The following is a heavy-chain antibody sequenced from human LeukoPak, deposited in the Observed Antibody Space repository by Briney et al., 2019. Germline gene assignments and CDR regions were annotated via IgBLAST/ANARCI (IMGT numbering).Heavy chain of an antibody. CDR3: ARRYCSSTSCTLDY. Sequence: NPGGSLRLSCAPSGFTFTTYEMNWVRQAPGKGLEWVSHISGSGGAIYYADSVKGPFTISRDNAKNSLYLQMSSLRVEDTAVYYCARRYCSSTSCTLDYWGQGTLVTVSS. V-gene: IGHV3-48*03. CDR2: ISGSGGAI. D-gene: IGHD2-2*01. CDR1: GFTFTTYE. J-gene: IGHJ4*02.